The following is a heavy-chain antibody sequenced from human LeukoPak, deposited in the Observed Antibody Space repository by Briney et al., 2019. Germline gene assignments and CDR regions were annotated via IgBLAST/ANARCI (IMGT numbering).Heavy chain of an antibody. Sequence: SETLSLTCAVYGGSFSGYYWSWIRQPPGKGLEWIGEINHSGSTNYNPSLKSRVTLSVDTSKNQFSLKLSSVTAADTAVYYCARVSVRRQWQMGDYWGQGTLVTVSS. V-gene: IGHV4-34*01. J-gene: IGHJ4*02. D-gene: IGHD6-19*01. CDR2: INHSGST. CDR1: GGSFSGYY. CDR3: ARVSVRRQWQMGDY.